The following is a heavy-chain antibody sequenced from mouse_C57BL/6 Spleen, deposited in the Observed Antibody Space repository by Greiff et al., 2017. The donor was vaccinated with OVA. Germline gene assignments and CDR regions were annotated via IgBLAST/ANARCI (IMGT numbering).Heavy chain of an antibody. D-gene: IGHD2-1*01. J-gene: IGHJ1*03. V-gene: IGHV1-61*01. Sequence: QVQLKQPGAELVRPGSSVKLSCKASGYTFTSYWMDWVKQRPGQGLEWIGNIYPSDSETHYNQKFKDKATLTVDKSSSTAYMQLSSLTSEDSAVYYCARLGNPGYFDVWGTGTTVTVSS. CDR1: GYTFTSYW. CDR2: IYPSDSET. CDR3: ARLGNPGYFDV.